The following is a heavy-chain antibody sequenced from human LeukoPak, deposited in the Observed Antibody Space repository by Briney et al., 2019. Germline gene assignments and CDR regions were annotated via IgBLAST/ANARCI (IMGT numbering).Heavy chain of an antibody. V-gene: IGHV4-34*01. CDR2: INHSGST. CDR1: GGSFSGYY. J-gene: IGHJ4*02. CDR3: ARGRYCSSTSCDPYYFDY. D-gene: IGHD2-2*01. Sequence: PSETLSLTCAVYGGSFSGYYWSWIRQPPGKGLEWIGEINHSGSTNYNPSLKSRVTISVDTSKSQCSLKPSSVTAADTAVYYCARGRYCSSTSCDPYYFDYWGQGTLVTVSS.